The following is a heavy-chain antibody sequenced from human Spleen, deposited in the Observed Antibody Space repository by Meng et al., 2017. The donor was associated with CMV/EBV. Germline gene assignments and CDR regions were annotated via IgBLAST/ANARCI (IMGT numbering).Heavy chain of an antibody. CDR3: ARDKGPAYRNSGYDYVGL. Sequence: EGSRRLSCAASGFAFSTYWMNWVRQVPGKGLVWVALIYSDGSSSRYADSVKGRFTISRDNAKNTVYLQMNSLRAEDTAVYYCARDKGPAYRNSGYDYVGLWGPGTWVTVSS. V-gene: IGHV3-74*01. D-gene: IGHD5-12*01. CDR1: GFAFSTYW. CDR2: IYSDGSSS. J-gene: IGHJ4*02.